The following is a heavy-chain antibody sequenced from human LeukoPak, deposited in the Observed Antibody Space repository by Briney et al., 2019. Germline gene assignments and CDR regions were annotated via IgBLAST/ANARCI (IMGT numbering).Heavy chain of an antibody. J-gene: IGHJ3*02. Sequence: SETLSLTCAVSGGSLSSSSWWSWVRQPPGKGLEWTGEIYHSGSTNYNPSLKSRVTISVDKSKNQFSLKLSSVTAEDTAVYYCGRATSDYYGSGESFDIWGQGTMVTVSS. CDR1: GGSLSSSSW. CDR2: IYHSGST. D-gene: IGHD3-10*01. V-gene: IGHV4-4*02. CDR3: GRATSDYYGSGESFDI.